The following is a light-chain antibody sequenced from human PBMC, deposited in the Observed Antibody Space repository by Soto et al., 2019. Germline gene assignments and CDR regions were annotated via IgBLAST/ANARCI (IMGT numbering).Light chain of an antibody. CDR2: SAS. V-gene: IGKV1-8*01. Sequence: AIRMTQSPPSFSASTGDRVTITCRASQSIGTYLDWYQQRPGKAPNLLIYSASILQSGVPSRFSGSGSGTDFTLNITALHSEDFATYYCHQYHAYPPTFGQGTNVGIK. J-gene: IGKJ1*01. CDR3: HQYHAYPPT. CDR1: QSIGTY.